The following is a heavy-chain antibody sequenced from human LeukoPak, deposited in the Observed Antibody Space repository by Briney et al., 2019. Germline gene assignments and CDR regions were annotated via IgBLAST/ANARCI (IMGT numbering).Heavy chain of an antibody. Sequence: SETLSLTCTVSGYSISSGYYWGWIRQPPGKGLEWIGSIYHSGSTYYNPSLKSRVTISVDTSKNQFSLKLSSVTAADTAVYYCARGAKRMLAFGYWGQGTLVTVSS. CDR2: IYHSGST. J-gene: IGHJ4*02. D-gene: IGHD2-8*01. V-gene: IGHV4-38-2*02. CDR1: GYSISSGYY. CDR3: ARGAKRMLAFGY.